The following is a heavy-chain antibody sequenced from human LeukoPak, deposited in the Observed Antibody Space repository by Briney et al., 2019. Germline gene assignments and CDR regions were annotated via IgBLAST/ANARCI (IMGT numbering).Heavy chain of an antibody. D-gene: IGHD2-21*01. CDR2: IYPRDSDT. Sequence: GESLKISCKGSGYSFTSYWIGWVRQMPGKGLEWMGVIYPRDSDTRYTPSFQGQVTISADKSISTAYLQWSSLKASDTAMYYCARRSPGETLDYWGQGTLVTVSS. V-gene: IGHV5-51*01. CDR1: GYSFTSYW. CDR3: ARRSPGETLDY. J-gene: IGHJ4*02.